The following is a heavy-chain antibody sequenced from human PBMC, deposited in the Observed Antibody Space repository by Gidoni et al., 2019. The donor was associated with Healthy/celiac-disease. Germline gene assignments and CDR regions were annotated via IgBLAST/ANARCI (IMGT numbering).Heavy chain of an antibody. D-gene: IGHD6-19*01. CDR2: IIPIFGTA. CDR1: GGTFSSYA. CDR3: ARSGDSSGWSPYYFDY. J-gene: IGHJ4*02. V-gene: IGHV1-69*06. Sequence: QVQLVQSGAEVKKPGSSVKVSCTASGGTFSSYAISWVRQAPGQGLEWMGGIIPIFGTANYAQKFQGRVTITADKSTSTAYMELSSLRSEDTAVYYCARSGDSSGWSPYYFDYWGQGTLVTVSS.